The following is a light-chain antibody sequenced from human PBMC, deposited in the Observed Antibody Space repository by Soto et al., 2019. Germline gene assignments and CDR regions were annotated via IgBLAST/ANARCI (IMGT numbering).Light chain of an antibody. CDR1: SSDVGGYEY. CDR2: DVN. J-gene: IGLJ3*02. Sequence: QSALTQPRSVSGSPGQSVTISCTGTSSDVGGYEYVSWYQQHPGKAPKFMIYDVNKRPSGVPDRFSGSKSGNTASLTISGLQAEDEAYYYCCSYAGSYSWVFGGGTKLTVL. CDR3: CSYAGSYSWV. V-gene: IGLV2-11*01.